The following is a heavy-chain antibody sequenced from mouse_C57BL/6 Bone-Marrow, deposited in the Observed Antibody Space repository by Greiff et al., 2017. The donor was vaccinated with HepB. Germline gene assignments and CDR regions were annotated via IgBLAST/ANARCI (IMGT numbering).Heavy chain of an antibody. J-gene: IGHJ1*03. CDR3: VSYYYGIRPRYFAI. Sequence: QVQLQQPGAELVRPGSSVKLSCKASGYTFTSYWMDWVKQRPGQGLEWIGNIYPSDSETHYNQKFKDKATLTVDKSSSTAYMQLSSLTSVDSAVYYCVSYYYGIRPRYFAIWGTGTTLTASS. CDR1: GYTFTSYW. V-gene: IGHV1-61*01. D-gene: IGHD1-1*01. CDR2: IYPSDSET.